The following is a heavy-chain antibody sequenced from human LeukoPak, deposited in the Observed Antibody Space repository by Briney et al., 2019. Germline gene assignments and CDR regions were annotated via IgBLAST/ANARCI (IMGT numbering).Heavy chain of an antibody. J-gene: IGHJ5*02. CDR1: GGSISSYY. D-gene: IGHD6-19*01. Sequence: SETLSLTCTVSGGSISSYYWSWIRQPPGKGLEWIGYIYYSGSTNYNPSLKSRVTISVDTSKNQFSLKLSSVTAADTAVYYCARGEWLEENNWFDPWGQGTLVTVSS. V-gene: IGHV4-59*01. CDR3: ARGEWLEENNWFDP. CDR2: IYYSGST.